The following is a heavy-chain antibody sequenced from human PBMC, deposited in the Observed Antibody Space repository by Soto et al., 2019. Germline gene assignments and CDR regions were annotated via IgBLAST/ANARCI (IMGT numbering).Heavy chain of an antibody. J-gene: IGHJ6*02. CDR3: AKDMYSSSWYFYYYSMDV. CDR2: IWYDGSNK. Sequence: GGSLRLSCAASGFTLSSYAMQWVRRAPGKGLEWVAVIWYDGSNKYYADSVKGRFTISRDNSKNTLYLQMSSLRAEDTAVYYCAKDMYSSSWYFYYYSMDVWGQGTTVTVSS. V-gene: IGHV3-33*06. CDR1: GFTLSSYA. D-gene: IGHD6-13*01.